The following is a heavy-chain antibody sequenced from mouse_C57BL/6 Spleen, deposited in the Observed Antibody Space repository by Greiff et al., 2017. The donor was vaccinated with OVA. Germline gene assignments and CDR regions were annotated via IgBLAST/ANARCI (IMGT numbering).Heavy chain of an antibody. CDR2: IDPSDSYT. V-gene: IGHV1-59*01. Sequence: QVQLQQPGAELVRPGTSVKLSCKASGYTFTSYWMHWVKQRPGQGLEWIGVIDPSDSYTNYNQKFKGKATLTVDTSSSTAYMQLSSLTSEDSAVYYCASGGDYYGSSYYFDYWGQGTTLTVSS. CDR1: GYTFTSYW. J-gene: IGHJ2*01. D-gene: IGHD1-1*01. CDR3: ASGGDYYGSSYYFDY.